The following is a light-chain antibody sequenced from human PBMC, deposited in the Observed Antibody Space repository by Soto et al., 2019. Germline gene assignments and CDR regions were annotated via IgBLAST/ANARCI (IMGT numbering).Light chain of an antibody. Sequence: DIQMTQSPPCLSASVGDRVNITCRASQGISNYLAWYQQKPGKVPKLLIYAASTLQSGVPSRFSGSGSGTDITLTISSLQPEDVATYYCQKYNSAPRTFGQGTKVEIK. J-gene: IGKJ1*01. CDR3: QKYNSAPRT. V-gene: IGKV1-27*01. CDR1: QGISNY. CDR2: AAS.